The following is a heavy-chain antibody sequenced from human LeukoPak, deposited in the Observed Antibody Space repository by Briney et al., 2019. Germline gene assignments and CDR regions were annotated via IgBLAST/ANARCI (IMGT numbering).Heavy chain of an antibody. CDR3: ARHGYIYVDY. J-gene: IGHJ4*02. V-gene: IGHV4-39*01. Sequence: SETLSLTCTVSGGSISSSSYYWGWIRQPLGKGLEWIGSIYYSGSTYYNPSLKSRVTISVDTSKNQFSLKLSSVTAADTAVYYCARHGYIYVDYWGQGTLVTVSS. CDR2: IYYSGST. D-gene: IGHD5-18*01. CDR1: GGSISSSSYY.